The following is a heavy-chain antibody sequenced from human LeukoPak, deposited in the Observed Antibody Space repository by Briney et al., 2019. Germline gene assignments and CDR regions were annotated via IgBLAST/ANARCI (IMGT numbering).Heavy chain of an antibody. D-gene: IGHD2-2*02. CDR2: INYSGST. CDR3: ARALGYCSSTSCYTSYYYGMDV. J-gene: IGHJ6*02. Sequence: SETLSLTCAVYGGSFSGYYWSWIRQPPGKGLEWIGEINYSGSTNYNPSLKSRVTISVDTSKNQFSLKLSSVTAADTAVYYCARALGYCSSTSCYTSYYYGMDVWGQGTTVTVSS. CDR1: GGSFSGYY. V-gene: IGHV4-34*01.